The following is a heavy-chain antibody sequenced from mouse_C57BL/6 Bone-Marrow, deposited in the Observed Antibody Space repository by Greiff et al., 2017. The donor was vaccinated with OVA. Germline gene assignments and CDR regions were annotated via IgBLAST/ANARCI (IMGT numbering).Heavy chain of an antibody. CDR3: ARSGYGYDRRTWFAY. CDR2: IHPNSGST. Sequence: QVQLQQPGAELVKPGASVKLSCKASGYTFTSYWMHWVKQRPGQGLEWIGMIHPNSGSTNYNEKFKSKATLTVDKSSSTAYMQLSSLTSEDSAVYYCARSGYGYDRRTWFAYWGQGTLVTVSA. J-gene: IGHJ3*01. CDR1: GYTFTSYW. D-gene: IGHD2-2*01. V-gene: IGHV1-64*01.